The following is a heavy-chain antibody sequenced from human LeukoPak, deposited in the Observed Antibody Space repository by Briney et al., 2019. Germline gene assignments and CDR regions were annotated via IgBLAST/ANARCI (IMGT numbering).Heavy chain of an antibody. J-gene: IGHJ4*02. V-gene: IGHV1-8*01. CDR1: GYTFTIYD. CDR2: ENPNSGHT. CDR3: ARGSYSDYGGTLYNY. Sequence: ASEKVSCNSSGYTFTIYDINWARQATGQGLEWMGWENPNSGHTGYAQKFQGRDTMTRNTSISTAYMELSSLRSEDTAVYYCARGSYSDYGGTLYNYWGQGTLVTVSS. D-gene: IGHD4-23*01.